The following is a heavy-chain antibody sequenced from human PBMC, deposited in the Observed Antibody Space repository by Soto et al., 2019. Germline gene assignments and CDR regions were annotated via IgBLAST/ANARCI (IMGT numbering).Heavy chain of an antibody. CDR3: ARETHRGDYGPLDL. Sequence: QVLLVESGGGVVQPGRSLQLSCTASGFSFSKYAMHWVRQAPGKGLEWVAVISYDGRNKDDADSVKGRFTISRDNSKSTLFLQMYSLGPADTAIYYCARETHRGDYGPLDLWGQGTLVTVS. CDR1: GFSFSKYA. D-gene: IGHD4-17*01. V-gene: IGHV3-30*04. J-gene: IGHJ5*02. CDR2: ISYDGRNK.